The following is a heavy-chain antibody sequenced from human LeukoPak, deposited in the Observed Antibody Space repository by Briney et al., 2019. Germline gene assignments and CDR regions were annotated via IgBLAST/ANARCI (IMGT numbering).Heavy chain of an antibody. V-gene: IGHV4-34*01. CDR3: ARSYSSSWTFDY. CDR2: INHSGST. Sequence: SETLSLTCAVYGGSFSGYYWSWIRQPPGKGLEWIGEINHSGSTNYNPSLKGRVTISVDTSKNQFSLKLSSVTAADTAVYYCARSYSSSWTFDYWGQGTLVTVSS. CDR1: GGSFSGYY. J-gene: IGHJ4*02. D-gene: IGHD6-13*01.